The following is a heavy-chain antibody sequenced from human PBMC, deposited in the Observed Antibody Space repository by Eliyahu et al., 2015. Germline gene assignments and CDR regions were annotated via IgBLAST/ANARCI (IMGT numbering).Heavy chain of an antibody. J-gene: IGHJ4*02. V-gene: IGHV3-30*03. CDR3: ARVRIAPITVVFDY. CDR2: ISYDGSNK. CDR1: GFTFXSYG. D-gene: IGHD1-14*01. Sequence: QVQLVESGGGVVQPGRSLRLSCXASGFTFXSYGMPWVRQAPGKGLEWVAVISYDGSNKYYADSVKGRFTISRDNSKNTLYLQMNSLRAEDTAVYYCARVRIAPITVVFDYWGQGTLVTVSS.